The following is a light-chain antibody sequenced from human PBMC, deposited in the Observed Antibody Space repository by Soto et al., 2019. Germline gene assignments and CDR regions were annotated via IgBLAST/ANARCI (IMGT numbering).Light chain of an antibody. CDR2: AAS. Sequence: DIQMTQSPVSLSASIGDRVSISCRASQTVATFLNWYQQKPGKVPQLLIYAASTLQSGVPSRFSGSGSGTDFTLVISSLQREDFATYYCQQYYSYPITFGQGTRLEIK. CDR1: QTVATF. CDR3: QQYYSYPIT. J-gene: IGKJ5*01. V-gene: IGKV1-39*01.